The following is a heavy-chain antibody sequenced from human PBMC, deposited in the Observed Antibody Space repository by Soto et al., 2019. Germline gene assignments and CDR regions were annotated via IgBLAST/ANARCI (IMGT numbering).Heavy chain of an antibody. V-gene: IGHV4-59*11. D-gene: IGHD7-27*01. CDR2: IDSTVTT. Sequence: QVHLQESGPGLVNPSETLSLTCTVSGGSINNHYWSWIRQPPGKGLGWIGYIDSTVTTNYNPCLKSRVTMSVDTSKTQFSLNLTSLTAADTAIYYCARANWYSEYWGQGTLVTVSS. CDR1: GGSINNHY. J-gene: IGHJ4*02. CDR3: ARANWYSEY.